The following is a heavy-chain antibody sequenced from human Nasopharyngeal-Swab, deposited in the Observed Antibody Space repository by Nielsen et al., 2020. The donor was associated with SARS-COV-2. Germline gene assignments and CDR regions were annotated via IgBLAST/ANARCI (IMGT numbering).Heavy chain of an antibody. CDR3: ARLPANHYYYYMDV. CDR2: IYPGDSDT. J-gene: IGHJ6*03. CDR1: GYSFTSYW. V-gene: IGHV5-51*01. Sequence: GGSLRLSCKGSGYSFTSYWIGWVRQMPGKGLEWMGIIYPGDSDTRYSPSFQGQVTISADKSISTAYLQWSSLKASDTAMYYCARLPANHYYYYMDVWGKGTTVTVSS. D-gene: IGHD4/OR15-4a*01.